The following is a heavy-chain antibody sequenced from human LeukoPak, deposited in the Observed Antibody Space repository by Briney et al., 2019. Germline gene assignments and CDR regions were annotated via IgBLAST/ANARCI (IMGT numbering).Heavy chain of an antibody. V-gene: IGHV4-59*08. CDR1: GGSISSYY. Sequence: PSETLSLTCTGSGGSISSYYWSWIRQPPGKGLEWIGYIYYSGSTNYNPSLKSRVTISVDTSKNQFSLKLSSVTAADTAVYYCARHEPSIWFGELLFVDYWGQGTLVTVSS. J-gene: IGHJ4*02. D-gene: IGHD3-10*01. CDR3: ARHEPSIWFGELLFVDY. CDR2: IYYSGST.